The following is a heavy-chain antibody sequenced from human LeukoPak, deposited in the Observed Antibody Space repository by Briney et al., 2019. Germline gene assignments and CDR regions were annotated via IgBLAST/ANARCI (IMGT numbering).Heavy chain of an antibody. CDR3: ARDPPGATLRYYFDY. D-gene: IGHD1-26*01. CDR2: ISYDGSNK. Sequence: GGSLRLSCAASGFTFSSYAMHWVRQAPGKGLEWVAVISYDGSNKYYADSVKGRFTISRDSSKNTLYLQMNSLRAEDTAVYYCARDPPGATLRYYFDYWGQGTLVTVSS. CDR1: GFTFSSYA. V-gene: IGHV3-30*04. J-gene: IGHJ4*02.